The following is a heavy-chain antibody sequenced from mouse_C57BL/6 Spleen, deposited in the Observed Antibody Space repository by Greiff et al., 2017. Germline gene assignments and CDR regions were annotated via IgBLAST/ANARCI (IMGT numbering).Heavy chain of an antibody. CDR3: ASYYYGSSYWYFDV. D-gene: IGHD1-1*01. Sequence: EVQGVESGGDLVKPGGSLKLSCAASGFTFSSYGLSWVRQTPDKRLEWVATISSGGSYTYYPDSVKGRFTISRDNAKNTLYLQMSSLKSEDTAMYYCASYYYGSSYWYFDVWGTGTTVTVSS. V-gene: IGHV5-6*01. CDR1: GFTFSSYG. J-gene: IGHJ1*03. CDR2: ISSGGSYT.